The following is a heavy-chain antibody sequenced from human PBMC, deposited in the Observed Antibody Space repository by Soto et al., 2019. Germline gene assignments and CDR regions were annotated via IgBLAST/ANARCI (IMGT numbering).Heavy chain of an antibody. J-gene: IGHJ4*02. CDR1: GFNFRIYA. Sequence: EVQLLESGGGLAQAGGSLRLACAASGFNFRIYAMNWVRQAPGKGLEWVSVMVGDGSSWDYADSVRGRFTISRDKSKNTLYLQMNSLRAEDTDVYYCAKDLRPDGRYDLDYWGQGTLVTGSS. V-gene: IGHV3-23*01. CDR2: MVGDGSSW. D-gene: IGHD1-26*01. CDR3: AKDLRPDGRYDLDY.